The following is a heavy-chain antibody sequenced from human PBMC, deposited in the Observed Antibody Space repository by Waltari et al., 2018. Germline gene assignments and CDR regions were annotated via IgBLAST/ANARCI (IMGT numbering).Heavy chain of an antibody. CDR1: GGSISSSSYY. CDR3: ASPYYYDSSGPPL. CDR2: IYYSGST. Sequence: QLQLQESGPGLVKPSETLSLTCTVSGGSISSSSYYWGWSRQPPGKGLEWIGSIYYSGSTYYNPSLKSRVTISVDTSKNQFSLKLSSVTAADTAVYYCASPYYYDSSGPPLWGQGTMVTVSS. J-gene: IGHJ3*01. V-gene: IGHV4-39*01. D-gene: IGHD3-22*01.